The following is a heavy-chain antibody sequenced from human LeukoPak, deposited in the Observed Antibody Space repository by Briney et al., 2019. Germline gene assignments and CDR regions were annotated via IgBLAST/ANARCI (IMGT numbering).Heavy chain of an antibody. CDR2: IYYSGST. J-gene: IGHJ4*02. V-gene: IGHV4-39*01. D-gene: IGHD6-13*01. Sequence: SETLSLTCTVSGGSISSSSYYWGWIRQPPGKGLEWIGSIYYSGSTYYNPSLKSRVTISVDTSKNQFSLKLSSVTAADTAVYYCATDGAAAGTLSYWGRGTLVTVSS. CDR3: ATDGAAAGTLSY. CDR1: GGSISSSSYY.